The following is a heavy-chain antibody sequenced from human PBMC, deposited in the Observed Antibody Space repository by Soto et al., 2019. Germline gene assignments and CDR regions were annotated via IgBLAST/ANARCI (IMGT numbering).Heavy chain of an antibody. Sequence: AAVKVSCKASGYTFTGYYIHWVRQAPGQGLEWMGWINPNSGGTNYAQKFQGWVTMTRDTSISTAYMELSRLRSDDTAVYYCAREPRLLIWFGELHDWGRGTLVTVSS. CDR1: GYTFTGYY. J-gene: IGHJ4*02. D-gene: IGHD3-10*01. CDR3: AREPRLLIWFGELHD. V-gene: IGHV1-2*04. CDR2: INPNSGGT.